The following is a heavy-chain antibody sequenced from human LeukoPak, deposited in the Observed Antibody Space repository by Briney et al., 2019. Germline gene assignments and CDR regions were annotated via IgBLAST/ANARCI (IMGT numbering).Heavy chain of an antibody. CDR1: GFTFTKSA. Sequence: SVKVSCKASGFTFTKSALQWVRQARGQRLEGIGWIVVGSGNTDYAQKFQERVTITRDMFTSTAYMELSSLRSEDTAVYYCAAGLRGPTVTGKYYYYGMDVWGQGTTVTVSS. CDR2: IVVGSGNT. J-gene: IGHJ6*02. D-gene: IGHD4-11*01. V-gene: IGHV1-58*01. CDR3: AAGLRGPTVTGKYYYYGMDV.